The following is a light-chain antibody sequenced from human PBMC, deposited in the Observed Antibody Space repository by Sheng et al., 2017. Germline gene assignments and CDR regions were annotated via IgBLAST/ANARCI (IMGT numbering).Light chain of an antibody. V-gene: IGKV3-15*01. CDR3: QQYYKWPRT. Sequence: EIVMTQSPVTLSVSLGETATLSCGASEGLRNSLAWYQQKPGQAPRLLIFDASSRATDVPARFSGSGSGTEFTLTLSSLRSEDSAIYFCQQYYKWPRTFGRGTRVEIK. CDR2: DAS. J-gene: IGKJ1*01. CDR1: EGLRNS.